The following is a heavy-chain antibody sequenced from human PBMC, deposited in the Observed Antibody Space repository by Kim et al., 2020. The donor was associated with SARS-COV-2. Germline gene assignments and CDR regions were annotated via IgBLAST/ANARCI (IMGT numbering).Heavy chain of an antibody. V-gene: IGHV3-33*01. CDR3: ARDYGVGATYYYYGMDV. J-gene: IGHJ6*02. Sequence: GGSLRLSCAASGFTFSSYGMHWVRQAPGKGLEWVAVIWYDGSNKYYADSVKGRFTISRDNSKNTLYLQMNSLRAEDTAVYYCARDYGVGATYYYYGMDVWGQGTTVTVSS. CDR1: GFTFSSYG. D-gene: IGHD1-26*01. CDR2: IWYDGSNK.